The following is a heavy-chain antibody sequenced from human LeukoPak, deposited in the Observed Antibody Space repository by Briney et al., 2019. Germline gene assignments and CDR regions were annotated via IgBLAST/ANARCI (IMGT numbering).Heavy chain of an antibody. D-gene: IGHD6-13*01. CDR3: ATPSSSSWYGFDP. CDR1: GYTFTGYY. CDR2: IDPDSGGT. J-gene: IGHJ5*02. Sequence: ASVKVSCKTSGYTFTGYYIHWVRQAPGQGLEWMGWIDPDSGGTNYAQKFQGRVTMTRDTSISTAYMELSRLTSADTAVYRCATPSSSSWYGFDPWGQGTLVTVSS. V-gene: IGHV1-2*02.